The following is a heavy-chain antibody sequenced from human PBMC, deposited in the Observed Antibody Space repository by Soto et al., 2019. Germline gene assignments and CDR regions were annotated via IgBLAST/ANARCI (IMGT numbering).Heavy chain of an antibody. J-gene: IGHJ4*02. CDR2: ISSDGSST. D-gene: IGHD4-17*01. V-gene: IGHV3-74*01. CDR1: GFTFSSSW. Sequence: EVQLVESGGGLVQPGGSLRLSCAASGFTFSSSWMHWVRQAPGKGLVWVSRISSDGSSTTYADSVKGRFTISRDNAKNPLYLQMNSLRAEDTAVYYCARGAVRFHDYWGQGTLVTVSS. CDR3: ARGAVRFHDY.